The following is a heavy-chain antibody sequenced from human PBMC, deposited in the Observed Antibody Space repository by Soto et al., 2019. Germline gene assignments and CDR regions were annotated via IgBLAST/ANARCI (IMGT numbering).Heavy chain of an antibody. CDR2: ISGSGGST. CDR3: AKTLAFGEPYYFDY. CDR1: GFTFSSYA. J-gene: IGHJ4*02. D-gene: IGHD3-10*01. Sequence: PVGSLRLSGAASGFTFSSYAMSWVRQSPGKGLEWVSAISGSGGSTYYADSVKGRFTISRDNSKNTLYLQMNSLRAEDTAVYYCAKTLAFGEPYYFDYWGQGTLVTVSS. V-gene: IGHV3-23*01.